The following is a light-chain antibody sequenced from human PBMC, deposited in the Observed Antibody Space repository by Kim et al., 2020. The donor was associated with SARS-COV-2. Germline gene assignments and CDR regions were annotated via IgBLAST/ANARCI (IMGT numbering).Light chain of an antibody. Sequence: EIVLTQSPGTLSLSPGERATLSCRASLSVSNNYLAWYQQKPGQAPRLLIYGASTRATGIPDRFSGSGSGTDFTLTINRLEPEDFAVYYCQQYGSSPYTFGQGTKLEI. V-gene: IGKV3-20*01. CDR2: GAS. CDR3: QQYGSSPYT. CDR1: LSVSNNY. J-gene: IGKJ2*01.